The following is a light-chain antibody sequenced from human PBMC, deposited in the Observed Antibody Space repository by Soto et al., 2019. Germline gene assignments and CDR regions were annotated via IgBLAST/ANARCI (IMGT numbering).Light chain of an antibody. V-gene: IGKV3-15*01. CDR3: QQYNTWPHIT. J-gene: IGKJ3*01. CDR2: AAY. CDR1: QSVSGN. Sequence: EIVMTQSPATLSVSPGERATLSCRASQSVSGNLAWYQQKPGHAPSLLIYAAYTRAIGIPARFSGSRSGTEFTLTISSLQSEDFAVYYCQQYNTWPHITFSPGTKVDIK.